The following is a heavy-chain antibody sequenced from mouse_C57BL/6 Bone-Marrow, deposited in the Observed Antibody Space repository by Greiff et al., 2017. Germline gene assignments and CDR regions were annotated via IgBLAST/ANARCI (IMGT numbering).Heavy chain of an antibody. D-gene: IGHD1-1*01. J-gene: IGHJ2*01. CDR1: GYAFSSSW. Sequence: VQLQQSGPELVKPGASVKISCKASGYAFSSSWMNWVKQRPGKGLEWIGRIYPGDGDTNYNGKFKGKATLTADKSSSTAYMQLSSLTSEDSAVYFCASYLITTVVPYFDYWGQGTTLTVSS. CDR3: ASYLITTVVPYFDY. V-gene: IGHV1-82*01. CDR2: IYPGDGDT.